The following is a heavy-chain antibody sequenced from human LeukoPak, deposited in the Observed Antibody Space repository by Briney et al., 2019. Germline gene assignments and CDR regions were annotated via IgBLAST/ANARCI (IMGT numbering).Heavy chain of an antibody. CDR1: VGSISVYY. CDR3: ARRGSYSGGFDY. V-gene: IGHV4-59*08. Sequence: SETLSLTRTVPVGSISVYYWNWIRQPPRKELEWIGYTYYSGSTNYNPSLKSRVTISLDTSKNQFALKLSSVTAADTAMYYCARRGSYSGGFDYWGQGTLVTVSS. CDR2: TYYSGST. J-gene: IGHJ4*02. D-gene: IGHD1-26*01.